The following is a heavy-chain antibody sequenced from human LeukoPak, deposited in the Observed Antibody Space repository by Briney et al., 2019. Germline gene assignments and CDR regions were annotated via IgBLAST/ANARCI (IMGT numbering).Heavy chain of an antibody. CDR1: GFTFSSYA. Sequence: GGSLRLSCAASGFTFSSYAMSWVRQAPGKGLEWVSAISGRDGSTYYADSVKGRFTISRDNSKNTLYLQMNSLRAEDTAVYYCAKSGGVRFDPWGQGTLVTVSS. CDR3: AKSGGVRFDP. CDR2: ISGRDGST. D-gene: IGHD3-16*01. J-gene: IGHJ5*02. V-gene: IGHV3-23*01.